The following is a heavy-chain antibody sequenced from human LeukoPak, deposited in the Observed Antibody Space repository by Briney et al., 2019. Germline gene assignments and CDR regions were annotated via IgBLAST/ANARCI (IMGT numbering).Heavy chain of an antibody. CDR1: GFTFSDYG. V-gene: IGHV3-30*18. CDR2: ISTDGSDK. CDR3: AKDGTSSWFGEAT. Sequence: GGSLRLFCAASGFTFSDYGMQWVRQAPGKGLEWVALISTDGSDKDYADSVKGRFTLSRDNSKNTLYLQMNSLRVEDTAVYYCAKDGTSSWFGEATWGQGTLVTVSS. D-gene: IGHD6-13*01. J-gene: IGHJ5*02.